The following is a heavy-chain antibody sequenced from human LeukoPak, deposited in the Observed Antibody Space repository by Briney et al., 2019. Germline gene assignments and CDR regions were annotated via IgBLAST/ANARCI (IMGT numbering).Heavy chain of an antibody. CDR1: GGSFSGYY. D-gene: IGHD6-19*01. Sequence: SETLSLTCAVYGGSFSGYYWSWIRQPPGKGLEWIGYIYYSGSTNYNPSLKSRVTISVDTSKNQFSLKLSSVTAADTAVYYCARDRQDSSGWYGLSSHIRWFDPWGQGTLVTVSS. CDR3: ARDRQDSSGWYGLSSHIRWFDP. V-gene: IGHV4-59*01. CDR2: IYYSGST. J-gene: IGHJ5*02.